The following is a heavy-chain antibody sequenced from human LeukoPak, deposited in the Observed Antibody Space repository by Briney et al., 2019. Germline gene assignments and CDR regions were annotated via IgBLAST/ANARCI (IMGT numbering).Heavy chain of an antibody. CDR3: ARVPGDYEYIDY. CDR1: GGSISDSSYY. V-gene: IGHV4-39*07. J-gene: IGHJ4*02. CDR2: IYYSGST. Sequence: PSETLSLTCTVSGGSISDSSYYWGWIRQPPGKGLEWIGSIYYSGSTYYNPSLKSRVTISVDTSKNQFSLKLSSVTAADTAVYYCARVPGDYEYIDYWGQGTLVTVSS. D-gene: IGHD4-17*01.